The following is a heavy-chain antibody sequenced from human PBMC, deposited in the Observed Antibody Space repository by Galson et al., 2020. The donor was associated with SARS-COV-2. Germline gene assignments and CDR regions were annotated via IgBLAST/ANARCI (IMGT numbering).Heavy chain of an antibody. CDR3: AREGWDIVVVPAHSPARRRNNYYYYYGMDV. V-gene: IGHV3-7*05. D-gene: IGHD2-2*01. CDR1: GFTFSSYW. CDR2: IKQDGSEK. J-gene: IGHJ6*02. Sequence: GESLKISCAASGFTFSSYWMSWVRQAPGKGLEWVANIKQDGSEKYYVDSVKGRFTISRDNAKNSLYLQMNSLRAEDTAVYYCAREGWDIVVVPAHSPARRRNNYYYYYGMDVWGQGTTVTVSS.